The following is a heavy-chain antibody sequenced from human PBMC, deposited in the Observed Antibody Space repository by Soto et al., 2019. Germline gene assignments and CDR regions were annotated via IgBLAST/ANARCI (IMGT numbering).Heavy chain of an antibody. V-gene: IGHV4-59*01. CDR1: GSFISSYY. D-gene: IGHD3-10*01. J-gene: IGHJ6*02. Sequence: PSEPLSLTCTVSGSFISSYYRSLILHPLRKALEWIGDIPHSRSTNSNPSPKSRVTIAVDTSKNQFSLKLSSVTAADTAVYYGARDLGVLGVIIGPDHYSGTEVWGQGTTVTVSS. CDR2: IPHSRST. CDR3: ARDLGVLGVIIGPDHYSGTEV.